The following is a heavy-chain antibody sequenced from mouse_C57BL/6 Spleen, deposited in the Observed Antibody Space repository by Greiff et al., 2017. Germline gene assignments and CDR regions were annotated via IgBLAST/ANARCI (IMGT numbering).Heavy chain of an antibody. J-gene: IGHJ2*01. CDR1: GYTFTSYW. D-gene: IGHD2-2*01. V-gene: IGHV1-61*01. Sequence: QVQLQQPRAELVRPGSSVKLSCKASGYTFTSYWMDWVKQRPGQGLEWIGNIYPSDSETHYNQKFKDKATLTVDKSSSTAYMQLSSLTSEDSAVYYCARVGMVTTYYFDYWGQGTTLTVSS. CDR3: ARVGMVTTYYFDY. CDR2: IYPSDSET.